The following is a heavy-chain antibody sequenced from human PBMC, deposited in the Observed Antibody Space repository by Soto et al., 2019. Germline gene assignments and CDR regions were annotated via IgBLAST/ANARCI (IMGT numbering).Heavy chain of an antibody. CDR1: GFTFCSYS. V-gene: IGHV3-21*01. J-gene: IGHJ5*02. Sequence: PGGSLRLCCAASGFTFCSYSMNWVRQAPGKGLEWVSSISSSSSYIYYADSVKGRFTISRDNAKNSLYLQMNSLRAEDTAVYYCARLRVDIVVVVAATPVSWFDPWGQGTLVTVSS. CDR2: ISSSSSYI. D-gene: IGHD2-15*01. CDR3: ARLRVDIVVVVAATPVSWFDP.